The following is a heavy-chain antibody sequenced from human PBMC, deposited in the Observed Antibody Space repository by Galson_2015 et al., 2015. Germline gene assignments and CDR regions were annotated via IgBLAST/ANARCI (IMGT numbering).Heavy chain of an antibody. CDR1: GYRFTSYW. Sequence: QSGAEVKKPGESLKISCKGSGYRFTSYWIGWVRQMPGKGLEWMGIIYPGDSDTRYSPSFQGQVTISADKSNSTAYLQWSSLKASDTAMYYCARRIAVAGTGYYGMDVWGQGTTVTVSS. CDR2: IYPGDSDT. V-gene: IGHV5-51*01. J-gene: IGHJ6*02. D-gene: IGHD6-19*01. CDR3: ARRIAVAGTGYYGMDV.